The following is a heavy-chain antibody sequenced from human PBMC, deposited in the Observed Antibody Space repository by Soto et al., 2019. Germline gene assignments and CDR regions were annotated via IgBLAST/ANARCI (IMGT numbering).Heavy chain of an antibody. CDR3: AKDTDTAMVSNYYYYGMDV. Sequence: GGSLRLSCAASGFTFSSYAMSWVRQAPGKGLEWVSAISGSGGSTYYADSVKGRFTISRDNSKNTLYLQMSSLRAEDTAVYYCAKDTDTAMVSNYYYYGMDVWGQGTTVTVSS. J-gene: IGHJ6*02. D-gene: IGHD5-18*01. CDR1: GFTFSSYA. V-gene: IGHV3-23*01. CDR2: ISGSGGST.